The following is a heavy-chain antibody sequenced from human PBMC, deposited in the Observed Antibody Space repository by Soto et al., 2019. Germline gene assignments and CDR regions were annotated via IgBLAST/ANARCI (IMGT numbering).Heavy chain of an antibody. V-gene: IGHV1-18*04. CDR1: GFTSSG. CDR3: AREGILGLFDAYDL. Sequence: XSVKVSCKASGFTSSGISRQRQAPGQRLEWMGWISTHNGNTIYAQKFQGRVIMTMDTSTTTVYMELRSLRPDDTSVYLCAREGILGLFDAYDLWGQGTMVTVSS. CDR2: ISTHNGNT. D-gene: IGHD3-3*01. J-gene: IGHJ3*01.